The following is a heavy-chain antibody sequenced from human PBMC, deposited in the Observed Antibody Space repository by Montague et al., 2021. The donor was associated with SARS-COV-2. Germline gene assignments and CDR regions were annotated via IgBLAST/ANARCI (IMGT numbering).Heavy chain of an antibody. J-gene: IGHJ5*02. D-gene: IGHD3-10*01. CDR1: GGSISSSSYY. CDR2: IYYSGST. Sequence: SETLSLTCTVSGGSISSSSYYWGWIRQPPGKGLEWIGSIYYSGSTYYNPSLKSRVTISVDTSKNQFSLKLSSVTAADTAVYYCARPLNLYYYDSGSYSSWFDPWGQGTLVTVSS. V-gene: IGHV4-39*01. CDR3: ARPLNLYYYDSGSYSSWFDP.